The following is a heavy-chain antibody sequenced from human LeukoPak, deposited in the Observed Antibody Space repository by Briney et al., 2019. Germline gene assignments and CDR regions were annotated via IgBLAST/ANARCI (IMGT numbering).Heavy chain of an antibody. Sequence: PSETLSLTCTVSSGSISGYYWSWIRQPPGKGLEWIGYMYYSGSTSYNPSLKSRVTISVDTSKNQVSLRLSSVTAVDTAFYYCARRYSTSENWFDPWGQGILVTVSS. J-gene: IGHJ5*02. V-gene: IGHV4-59*08. CDR2: MYYSGST. D-gene: IGHD6-6*01. CDR1: SGSISGYY. CDR3: ARRYSTSENWFDP.